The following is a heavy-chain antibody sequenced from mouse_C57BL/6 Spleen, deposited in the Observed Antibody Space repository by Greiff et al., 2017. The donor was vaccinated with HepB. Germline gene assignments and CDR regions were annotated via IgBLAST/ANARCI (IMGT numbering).Heavy chain of an antibody. D-gene: IGHD2-4*01. V-gene: IGHV1-5*01. CDR3: TRNDYDVLGAMDY. Sequence: EVQLQQSGTVLARPGASVKMSCKTSGYTFTSYWMHWVKQRPGQGLEWIGAIYPGNSDTSYNQKFKGKAKLTAVTSASTAYMELSSLINEDSAVYYCTRNDYDVLGAMDYWGQGTTVTVAS. J-gene: IGHJ4*01. CDR2: IYPGNSDT. CDR1: GYTFTSYW.